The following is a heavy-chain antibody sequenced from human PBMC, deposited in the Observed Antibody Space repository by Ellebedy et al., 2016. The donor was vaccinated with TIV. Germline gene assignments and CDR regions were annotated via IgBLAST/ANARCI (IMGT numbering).Heavy chain of an antibody. J-gene: IGHJ5*02. D-gene: IGHD3-9*01. CDR1: GASIDSGRYC. Sequence: MPSETLSLTCNVSGASIDSGRYCWAWIRQSPGKGLEWIGNICYRVNTYYNPSLKSRVIISADTSKNLFSLRLSSVTAADTAVYYCASFDVAVANWFDPWGHGTLVTVSS. V-gene: IGHV4-39*01. CDR3: ASFDVAVANWFDP. CDR2: ICYRVNT.